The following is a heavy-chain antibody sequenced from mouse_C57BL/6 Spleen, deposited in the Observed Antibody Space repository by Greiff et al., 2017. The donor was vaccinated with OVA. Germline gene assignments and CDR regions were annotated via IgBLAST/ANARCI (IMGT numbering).Heavy chain of an antibody. CDR2: ISSGSSTI. CDR1: GFTFSDYG. V-gene: IGHV5-17*01. Sequence: EVQRVESGGGLVKPGGSLKLSCAASGFTFSDYGMHWVRQAPEKGLEWVAYISSGSSTIYYADTVKGRFTISRDNAKNTLFLQMTSLRSEDTAMYYCARGGSIYYDYDWFAYWGQGTLVTVSA. D-gene: IGHD2-4*01. J-gene: IGHJ3*01. CDR3: ARGGSIYYDYDWFAY.